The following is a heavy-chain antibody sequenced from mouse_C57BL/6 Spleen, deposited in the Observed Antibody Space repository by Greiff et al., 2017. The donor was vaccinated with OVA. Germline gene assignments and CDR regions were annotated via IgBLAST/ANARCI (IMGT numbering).Heavy chain of an antibody. CDR1: GFTFSSYG. CDR2: ISSGGSYT. D-gene: IGHD2-14*01. V-gene: IGHV5-6*01. CDR3: ARQGAIGGFAY. Sequence: EVMLVESGGDLVKPGGSLKLSCAASGFTFSSYGMSWVRQTPDKRLEWVATISSGGSYTYYPDSVKGRFTISRDNAKNTLYLQMSSLKSEDTAMYYCARQGAIGGFAYWGQGTLVTVSA. J-gene: IGHJ3*01.